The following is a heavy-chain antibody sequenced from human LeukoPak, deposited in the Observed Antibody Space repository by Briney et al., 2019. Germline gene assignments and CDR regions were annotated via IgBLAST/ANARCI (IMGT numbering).Heavy chain of an antibody. CDR2: ISGSGGST. Sequence: GGSLRLSCAASGFTFSSYAMSWVRQAPGKGLEWVSAISGSGGSTYYADSVKGRFTISRDNSKNTLYLQMNSLRAEDTAVYYCAKRPHPSGYYYHPIDYWGQGTLVTVSS. CDR1: GFTFSSYA. J-gene: IGHJ4*02. D-gene: IGHD3-22*01. CDR3: AKRPHPSGYYYHPIDY. V-gene: IGHV3-23*01.